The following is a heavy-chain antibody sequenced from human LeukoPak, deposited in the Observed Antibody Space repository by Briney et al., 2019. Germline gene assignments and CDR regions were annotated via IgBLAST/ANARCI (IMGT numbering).Heavy chain of an antibody. V-gene: IGHV1-18*04. D-gene: IGHD6-19*01. CDR2: ISAYNGNT. CDR3: AREYSSGSSSDY. J-gene: IGHJ4*02. CDR1: GFTFTSYG. Sequence: ASVKVSCKASGFTFTSYGITWVRQAPGQGLEWMGWISAYNGNTNYAQKLQGRVTMTTDTSTSTAYMELRSLRSDDTAVYYCAREYSSGSSSDYWGQGTLFTVSS.